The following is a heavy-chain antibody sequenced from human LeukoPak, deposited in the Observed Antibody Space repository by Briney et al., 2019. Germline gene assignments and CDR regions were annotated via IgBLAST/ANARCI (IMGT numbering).Heavy chain of an antibody. J-gene: IGHJ5*02. D-gene: IGHD7-27*01. CDR3: TRIWGSDNWFDP. CDR2: IYSGGST. CDR1: GFTVSSNY. V-gene: IGHV3-53*01. Sequence: HPGGSLRLSCAASGFTVSSNYMTWVRQAPGKGLDWVSVIYSGGSTYYPDSVKGRFTISRDNAKNTLYLQMNSLRAEDTAVYYCTRIWGSDNWFDPWGQGTLVTVSS.